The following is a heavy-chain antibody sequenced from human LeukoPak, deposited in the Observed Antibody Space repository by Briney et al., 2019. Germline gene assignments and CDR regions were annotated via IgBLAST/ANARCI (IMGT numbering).Heavy chain of an antibody. CDR3: ARDHPSWENWFDP. V-gene: IGHV1-46*01. J-gene: IGHJ5*02. Sequence: ASMKVSCKASGYTFTSYYMHWVRQAPGQGLEWMGIINPSGGSASYAQKFQGRVTMTRDTSTSTVYMELSSLRSEDTAVYYCARDHPSWENWFDPWGQGTLVTVSS. CDR1: GYTFTSYY. CDR2: INPSGGSA. D-gene: IGHD1-26*01.